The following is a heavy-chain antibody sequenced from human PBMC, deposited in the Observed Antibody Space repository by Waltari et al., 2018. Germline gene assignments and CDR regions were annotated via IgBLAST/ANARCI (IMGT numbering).Heavy chain of an antibody. CDR2: ISYSGST. CDR1: CGSTSNYY. Sequence: QVQLQESGPGLVKPSETLSLTCTVSCGSTSNYYWSWIRQPPGKGLEWIGYISYSGSTNYSPSLKSRVTISLDTSKNQFSLRLSSVTAADTAVYYCARGHPGGWVDYWGQGTLVTVSS. V-gene: IGHV4-59*01. D-gene: IGHD6-19*01. CDR3: ARGHPGGWVDY. J-gene: IGHJ4*02.